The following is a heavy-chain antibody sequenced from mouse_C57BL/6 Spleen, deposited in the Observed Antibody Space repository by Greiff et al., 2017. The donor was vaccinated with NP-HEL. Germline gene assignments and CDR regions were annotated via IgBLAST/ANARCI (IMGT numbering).Heavy chain of an antibody. CDR1: GFSLTSYG. CDR3: ARGPFDY. V-gene: IGHV2-2*01. CDR2: IWSGGST. Sequence: QVQLQQSGPGLVQPSQSLSITCTVSGFSLTSYGVHWVRQSPGKGLAWLGVIWSGGSTDYNAAFISRLSISKDNSKSQVFFKMNSLQADDTAIYYCARGPFDYWGQGTTLTVSS. J-gene: IGHJ2*01.